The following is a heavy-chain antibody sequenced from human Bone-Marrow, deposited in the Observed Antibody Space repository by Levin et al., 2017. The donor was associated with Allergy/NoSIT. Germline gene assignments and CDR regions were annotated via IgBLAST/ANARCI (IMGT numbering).Heavy chain of an antibody. D-gene: IGHD2-15*01. J-gene: IGHJ4*02. CDR3: ARPGTYCSGGGSCFPFES. CDR2: IKQDGSEK. Sequence: PSETLSLTCAASGFSFSSYWMSWVRQAPGKGLEWVANIKQDGSEKYYVDSVKGRFTISRDNAKNSLYLQMNNLRVEDTAVYFCARPGTYCSGGGSCFPFESWGQGALVTVSS. CDR1: GFSFSSYW. V-gene: IGHV3-7*01.